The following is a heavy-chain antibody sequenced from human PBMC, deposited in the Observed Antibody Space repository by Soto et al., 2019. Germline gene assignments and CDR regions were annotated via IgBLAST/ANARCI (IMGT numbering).Heavy chain of an antibody. Sequence: PSETLSLTCTVSGGSISSGVYYWTWIRQHPVRGLEWIGYIYNSGRSYYHPSLKSRVTISLDTSKNQFSLNLRSVTAADTAVYYCARSQMATTGPSFDYWGQGTLVNVSS. V-gene: IGHV4-31*03. J-gene: IGHJ4*02. CDR1: GGSISSGVYY. CDR2: IYNSGRS. D-gene: IGHD1-1*01. CDR3: ARSQMATTGPSFDY.